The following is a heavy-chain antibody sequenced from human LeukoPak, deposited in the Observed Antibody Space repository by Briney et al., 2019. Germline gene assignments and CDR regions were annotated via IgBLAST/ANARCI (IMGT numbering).Heavy chain of an antibody. J-gene: IGHJ4*02. V-gene: IGHV4-59*01. CDR3: AREAVYSSSPTV. Sequence: SETLSLTCIVSGDSISSYYWSWIRQPPGKGLEWIGYIYYSGSTNYNPSLKSRVTISVDTSKNQFSLKLSSVTAADTAVYYCAREAVYSSSPTVWGQGTLVTVSS. CDR2: IYYSGST. D-gene: IGHD6-6*01. CDR1: GDSISSYY.